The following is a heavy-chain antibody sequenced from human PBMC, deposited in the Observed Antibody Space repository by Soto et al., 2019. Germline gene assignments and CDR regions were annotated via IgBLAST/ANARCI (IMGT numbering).Heavy chain of an antibody. D-gene: IGHD1-26*01. Sequence: QVQLQESGPGLVKPSETLSLTCNVSGGSIRSYYWSWVRQPAGKPLEWIGRIYTSGSTNYNPSLKSRVIISVDTSKNQFSLEVTSVTAADTAVYYCAREGASGFGMDVWGLGTTVTVSS. CDR3: AREGASGFGMDV. V-gene: IGHV4-4*07. J-gene: IGHJ6*02. CDR2: IYTSGST. CDR1: GGSIRSYY.